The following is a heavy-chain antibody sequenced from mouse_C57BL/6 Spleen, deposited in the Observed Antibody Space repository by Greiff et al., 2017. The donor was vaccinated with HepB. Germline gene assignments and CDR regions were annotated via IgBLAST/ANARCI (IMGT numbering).Heavy chain of an antibody. D-gene: IGHD3-2*02. CDR1: GYTFTDYE. CDR2: IDPETGGT. CDR3: TKSRQLRAMDY. J-gene: IGHJ4*01. Sequence: VQLQESGAELVRPGASVTLSCKASGYTFTDYEMHWVKQTPVHGLEWIGAIDPETGGTAYNQKFKGKAILTADKSSSTAYMELRSLTSEDSAVYYCTKSRQLRAMDYWGQGTSVTVSS. V-gene: IGHV1-15*01.